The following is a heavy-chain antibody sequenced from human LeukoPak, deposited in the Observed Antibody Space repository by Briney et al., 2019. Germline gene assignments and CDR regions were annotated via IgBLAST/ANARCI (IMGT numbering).Heavy chain of an antibody. Sequence: SETLSLTCTVSGGSISSGDYYWSWIRQPPGKGLEWIGYIYYSGSTYYNPSLKSRVTISVDTSKNQFSLKLSSVTAADTAVYYYARGGSSWFDYWGQGTLVTVSS. CDR3: ARGGSSWFDY. J-gene: IGHJ4*02. CDR1: GGSISSGDYY. CDR2: IYYSGST. V-gene: IGHV4-30-4*01. D-gene: IGHD6-13*01.